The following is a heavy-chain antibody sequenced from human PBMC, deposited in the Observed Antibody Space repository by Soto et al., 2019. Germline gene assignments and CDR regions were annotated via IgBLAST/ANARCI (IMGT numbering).Heavy chain of an antibody. D-gene: IGHD5-18*01. V-gene: IGHV2-5*01. J-gene: IGHJ4*02. CDR3: AHRPDQLWTTIYFDY. Sequence: GSGPTLVNPTQTLTLTCTFSGFSLSTSGVGVGWIRQPPGKALEWLALIYWNDDKRYSPSLKSRLTITKDTSKNQVVLTMTNMDPVDTATYYCAHRPDQLWTTIYFDYWGQGTLVTVSS. CDR1: GFSLSTSGVG. CDR2: IYWNDDK.